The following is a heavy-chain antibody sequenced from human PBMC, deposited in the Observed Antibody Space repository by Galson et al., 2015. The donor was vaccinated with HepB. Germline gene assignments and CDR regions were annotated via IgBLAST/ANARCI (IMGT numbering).Heavy chain of an antibody. V-gene: IGHV3-15*07. CDR2: IKSKTDGGTT. CDR1: GFTFSNAW. D-gene: IGHD1-26*01. CDR3: TTGSIVGAIDFDY. Sequence: SLRLSCAVSGFTFSNAWMNWVRQAPGKGLEWVGRIKSKTDGGTTDYAAPVKGRFTISRDDSKNTLYLQMNSLKTEDTAVYYCTTGSIVGAIDFDYWGQGTLVTVSS. J-gene: IGHJ4*02.